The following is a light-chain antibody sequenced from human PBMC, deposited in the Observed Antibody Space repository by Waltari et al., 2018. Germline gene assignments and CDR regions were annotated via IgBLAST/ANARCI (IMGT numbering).Light chain of an antibody. CDR3: QQYDISPLT. CDR1: QTVRTTY. J-gene: IGKJ4*01. Sequence: DIVLTQSPGTLSLSPGERATLSCSASQTVRTTYLAWYQQKPSQAPTLLIYGASSRATGIPDRFSGSGSGTDFSLTISSLEPEDFAVYYCQQYDISPLTFGGGTKVEIK. V-gene: IGKV3-20*01. CDR2: GAS.